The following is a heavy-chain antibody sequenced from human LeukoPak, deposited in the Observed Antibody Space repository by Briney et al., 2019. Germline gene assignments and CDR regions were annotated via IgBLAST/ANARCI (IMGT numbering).Heavy chain of an antibody. J-gene: IGHJ4*02. V-gene: IGHV3-30*18. CDR2: ISYDGRNK. D-gene: IGHD2-2*01. CDR1: GFTFNNYG. CDR3: AKGPLRGTAAAIDY. Sequence: GKSLRLSCAASGFTFNNYGMHWVRQAPGKGLEWVAVISYDGRNKHYPDPVKGRFTISRDISTDTLWLQMDSLRTEDTAVYYCAKGPLRGTAAAIDYWGQGTLVTVSS.